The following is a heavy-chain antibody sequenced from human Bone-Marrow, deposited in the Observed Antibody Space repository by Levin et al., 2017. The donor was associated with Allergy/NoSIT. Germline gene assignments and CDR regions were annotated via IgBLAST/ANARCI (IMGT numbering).Heavy chain of an antibody. CDR3: ARDIVIAVMPAEGMDV. CDR2: VSGAGRST. CDR1: AFTFSNFA. J-gene: IGHJ6*02. V-gene: IGHV3-23*01. D-gene: IGHD2-21*01. Sequence: GGSLRLSCEGSAFTFSNFAMSWVRQAPGKGLEWVAGVSGAGRSTYYTDSVKGRFTISRDNSKNTLYLQMNSLRVEDTAVYYCARDIVIAVMPAEGMDVWGQGTTVTVSS.